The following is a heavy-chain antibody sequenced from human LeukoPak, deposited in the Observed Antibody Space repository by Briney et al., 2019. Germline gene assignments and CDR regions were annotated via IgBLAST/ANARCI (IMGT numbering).Heavy chain of an antibody. D-gene: IGHD4-17*01. J-gene: IGHJ4*02. Sequence: GGSLRLSCAASGFTFSSYSMNWVRQAPGKGLEWVSSISSSSSYIYYADSVKGRFTISRDNAKNSLYLQMNSLRAEDTAVYYCARDLAATVTTHAGFDYWGQGTLVTVSS. CDR1: GFTFSSYS. CDR3: ARDLAATVTTHAGFDY. CDR2: ISSSSSYI. V-gene: IGHV3-21*01.